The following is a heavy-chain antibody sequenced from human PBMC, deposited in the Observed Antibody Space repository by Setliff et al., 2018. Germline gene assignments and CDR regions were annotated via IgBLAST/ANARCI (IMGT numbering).Heavy chain of an antibody. CDR2: INPGGGSA. Sequence: GASVKVSCKATGYTLSRRYMHWVRQAPGQGLEWMGIINPGGGSASIVEKFQGRVSMTSDTSTSTVYLDVSGLTSEDTAVYYCGRAGVAAADRKGLLDYWGQGTLVTVSS. V-gene: IGHV1-46*03. J-gene: IGHJ4*02. CDR3: GRAGVAAADRKGLLDY. D-gene: IGHD6-13*01. CDR1: GYTLSRRY.